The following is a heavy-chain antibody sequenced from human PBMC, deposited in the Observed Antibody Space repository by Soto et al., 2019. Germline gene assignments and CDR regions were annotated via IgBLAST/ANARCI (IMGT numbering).Heavy chain of an antibody. CDR3: AKDVIYSGYGSGSYYFDY. V-gene: IGHV3-23*01. CDR1: GFTFSSDA. J-gene: IGHJ4*02. Sequence: VGSLRLACAASGFTFSSDAMSWVRQAPGKGREWVSAISGSGGSTYYADSVKGRLTITRDNSKNTLYLQMNSLRAEDTAVYSCAKDVIYSGYGSGSYYFDYWGQGPLVTVSS. D-gene: IGHD3-10*01. CDR2: ISGSGGST.